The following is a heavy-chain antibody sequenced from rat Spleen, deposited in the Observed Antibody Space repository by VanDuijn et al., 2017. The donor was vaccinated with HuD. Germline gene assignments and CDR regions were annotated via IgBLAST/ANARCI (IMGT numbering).Heavy chain of an antibody. CDR1: GFTFSNYG. CDR3: AREGYYSGDPYYWYFDF. CDR2: ISYDGSST. Sequence: EVQLVESGGGLVQPGRSLKLSCAASGFTFSNYGMAWVRQAPTKGLEWVATISYDGSSTYYRDSVKGRFTISRDNAKSTLYLQMDSLRSEDTATYYCAREGYYSGDPYYWYFDFWGPGTMVTVSS. V-gene: IGHV5-29*01. D-gene: IGHD1-1*01. J-gene: IGHJ1*01.